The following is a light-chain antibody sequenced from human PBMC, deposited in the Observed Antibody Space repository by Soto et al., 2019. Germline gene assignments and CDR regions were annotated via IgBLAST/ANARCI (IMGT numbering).Light chain of an antibody. Sequence: QSALTQPASVSGSPGQSITISCTGTSSDVGGYNYVSWYQQHPGKAPKLMIYEVSNRPSGVSNRFSGSKSGNTASLTISGLQAEDEGDYFCSSYGSTSTRYVFGTRTQLTVL. V-gene: IGLV2-14*01. J-gene: IGLJ1*01. CDR1: SSDVGGYNY. CDR3: SSYGSTSTRYV. CDR2: EVS.